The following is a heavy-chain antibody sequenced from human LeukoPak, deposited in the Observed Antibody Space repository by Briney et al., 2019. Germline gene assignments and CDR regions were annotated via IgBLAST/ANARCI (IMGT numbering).Heavy chain of an antibody. CDR2: IIPIFGTA. CDR3: ASLRWYYDFWSGYYHV. J-gene: IGHJ4*02. D-gene: IGHD3-3*01. Sequence: ASVKVSRKASGGTFSSYAISWVRQAPGQGLEWMGGIIPIFGTANYAQKFQGRVTITADESTSTAYMELSSLRSEDTAVYYCASLRWYYDFWSGYYHVWGQGTLVTVSS. CDR1: GGTFSSYA. V-gene: IGHV1-69*13.